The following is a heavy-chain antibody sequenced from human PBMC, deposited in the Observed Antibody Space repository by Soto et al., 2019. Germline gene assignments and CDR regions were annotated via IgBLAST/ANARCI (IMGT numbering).Heavy chain of an antibody. CDR1: GFTFVDYG. J-gene: IGHJ6*02. Sequence: EVQLVESGGGVVRPGGSLRLSCAASGFTFVDYGLSWVRQAPGKGLEWVSGINWNGGSTRYADSVKGRFTISRDNAKNSLYLQMNSLRAEDTALYYCASGIVGATTYGMDVWGQGTTVTVSS. D-gene: IGHD1-26*01. V-gene: IGHV3-20*04. CDR2: INWNGGST. CDR3: ASGIVGATTYGMDV.